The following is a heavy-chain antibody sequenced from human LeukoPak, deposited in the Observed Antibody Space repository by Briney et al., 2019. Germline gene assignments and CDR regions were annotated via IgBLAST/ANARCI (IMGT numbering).Heavy chain of an antibody. V-gene: IGHV3-74*01. J-gene: IGHJ2*01. D-gene: IGHD2-15*01. CDR1: GFIFRNFW. CDR3: ARRYCSGGSCYSGWHFDL. CDR2: INGDGSST. Sequence: GGSLRLSCAASGFIFRNFWMHWVRQAPGKGLVWVSRINGDGSSTDYADSVKGRFTISRDNAKNTLYLQMNSLRAGDTAVYCCARRYCSGGSCYSGWHFDLWGRGTLVTVSS.